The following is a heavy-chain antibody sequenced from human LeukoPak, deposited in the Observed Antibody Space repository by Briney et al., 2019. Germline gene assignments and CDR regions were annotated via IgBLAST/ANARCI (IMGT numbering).Heavy chain of an antibody. CDR2: IYHSGST. D-gene: IGHD5/OR15-5a*01. Sequence: SGAPSLPCTVSGYSIHRGYYWGWLRQPPGKGLEWIGSIYHSGSTYHNPPLKSRLTISMDTSEHQFPVKMSAVPAGDTPVLFFARWEINVYGRFWGQGILVTVSS. CDR3: ARWEINVYGRF. CDR1: GYSIHRGYY. V-gene: IGHV4-38-2*02. J-gene: IGHJ4*02.